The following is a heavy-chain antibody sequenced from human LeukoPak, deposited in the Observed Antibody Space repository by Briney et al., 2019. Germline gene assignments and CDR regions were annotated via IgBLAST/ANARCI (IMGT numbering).Heavy chain of an antibody. J-gene: IGHJ4*02. CDR1: GFTFSSYS. CDR2: ISSSSSYI. CDR3: ARDDDYYDSSGYYYDYFDY. V-gene: IGHV3-21*01. D-gene: IGHD3-22*01. Sequence: GGSLRLSCAASGFTFSSYSMNWVRQAPGKGLEWVSSISSSSSYIYYADSVKGRFTISRDNAKNSLYVQMSSLRAEDTAVYYCARDDDYYDSSGYYYDYFDYWGQGTLVTVSS.